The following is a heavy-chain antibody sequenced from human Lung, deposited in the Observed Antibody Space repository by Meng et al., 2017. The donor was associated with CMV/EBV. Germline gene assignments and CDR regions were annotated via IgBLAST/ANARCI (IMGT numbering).Heavy chain of an antibody. D-gene: IGHD2-2*01. CDR1: GFTFSSYA. CDR2: ITGGGGNA. Sequence: GGSLRLSCAASGFTFSSYAMTWVRQAPGKGPEYVSAITGGGGNAYYTDSVKGRFTISRDNSKNTLYLQMNSLRVEDTAVYYCAKGGAEYCSGARCYHVDYWGQGTLVXVSS. V-gene: IGHV3-23*01. J-gene: IGHJ4*02. CDR3: AKGGAEYCSGARCYHVDY.